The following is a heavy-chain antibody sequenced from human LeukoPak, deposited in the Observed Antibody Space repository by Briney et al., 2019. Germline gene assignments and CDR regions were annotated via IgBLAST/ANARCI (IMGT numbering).Heavy chain of an antibody. J-gene: IGHJ4*02. CDR3: ARGWRYSSS. CDR1: GGSFSGYY. Sequence: SETLSLTCAVYGGSFSGYYWSWIRQPPGKGLEWIGEINHSGGTNYNPSLKSRVTISVDTSKNQFSLKLSSVTAADTAVYYCARGWRYSSSWGQGTLVTVSS. D-gene: IGHD6-13*01. CDR2: INHSGGT. V-gene: IGHV4-34*01.